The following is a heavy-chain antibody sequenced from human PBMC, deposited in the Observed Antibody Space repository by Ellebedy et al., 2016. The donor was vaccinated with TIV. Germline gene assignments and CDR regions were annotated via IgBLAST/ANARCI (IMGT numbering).Heavy chain of an antibody. J-gene: IGHJ4*02. CDR3: AREDYDILTGYPKLDY. Sequence: MPSETLSLTCTVSGGSISRYYWSWIRQPPGKGLEWIGYIYYSGSTNYNPSLKSRVTISVDTSKNQFSLKLSSVTAADTAVYYCAREDYDILTGYPKLDYWGQGTLVTVSS. V-gene: IGHV4-59*01. CDR2: IYYSGST. D-gene: IGHD3-9*01. CDR1: GGSISRYY.